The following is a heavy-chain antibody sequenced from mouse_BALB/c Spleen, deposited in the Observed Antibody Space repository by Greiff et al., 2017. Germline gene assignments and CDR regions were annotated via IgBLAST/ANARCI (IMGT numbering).Heavy chain of an antibody. D-gene: IGHD1-1*01. Sequence: QVQLQQPGAELVKPGAPVKLSCKASGYTFTSYWMNWVKQRPGRGLEWIGRIDPSDSETHYNQKFKDKATLTVDKSSSTAYIQLSSLTSEDSAVYYCARDYYGSRYFDYWGQGTTLTVSS. V-gene: IGHV1-69*02. CDR2: IDPSDSET. J-gene: IGHJ2*01. CDR3: ARDYYGSRYFDY. CDR1: GYTFTSYW.